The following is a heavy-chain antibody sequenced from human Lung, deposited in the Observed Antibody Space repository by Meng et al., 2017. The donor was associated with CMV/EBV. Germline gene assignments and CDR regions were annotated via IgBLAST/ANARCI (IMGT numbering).Heavy chain of an antibody. Sequence: QVQLVQSGAEVEKPGAAVKVSCEASGYTLTSYAMHWVRQAPGQRLEWMGWINAGNGNTKYSQRFQGRVTITRDTSASTAYMELSSLRSEDTTVYYCARAGYDSSGYYPQPFDYRGQGTLGTVS. CDR1: GYTLTSYA. D-gene: IGHD3-22*01. J-gene: IGHJ4*02. V-gene: IGHV1-3*01. CDR3: ARAGYDSSGYYPQPFDY. CDR2: INAGNGNT.